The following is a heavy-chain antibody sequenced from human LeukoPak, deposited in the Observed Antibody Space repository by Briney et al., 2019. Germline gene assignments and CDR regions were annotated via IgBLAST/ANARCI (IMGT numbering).Heavy chain of an antibody. D-gene: IGHD6-13*01. CDR3: ARGPSSSWGDAFDI. CDR2: ISDGGGSR. CDR1: GFTFSTYG. J-gene: IGHJ3*02. Sequence: GGSLRLSCAASGFTFSTYGMSWVRQTPGRGLDWVSAISDGGGSRYYADSVKGRFTISRDNAKNSLYLQMNSLRAEDTALYYCARGPSSSWGDAFDIWGQGTVVTVSS. V-gene: IGHV3-23*01.